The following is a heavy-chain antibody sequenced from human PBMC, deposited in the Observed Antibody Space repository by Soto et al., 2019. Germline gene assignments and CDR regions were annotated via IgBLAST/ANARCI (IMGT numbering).Heavy chain of an antibody. D-gene: IGHD2-2*01. Sequence: ASVKVSCKASGFTFTSSAMQWVRQARGQRLEWIGWIVVGSGNTNYAQKFQERVTITRDMSTSTAYMELSSLRSEDTAVYYCAADPIVVVPAATYGMDVWGQGTTVTVSS. V-gene: IGHV1-58*02. CDR2: IVVGSGNT. J-gene: IGHJ6*02. CDR1: GFTFTSSA. CDR3: AADPIVVVPAATYGMDV.